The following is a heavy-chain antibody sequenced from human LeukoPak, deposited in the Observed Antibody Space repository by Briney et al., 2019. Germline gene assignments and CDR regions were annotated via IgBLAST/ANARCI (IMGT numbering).Heavy chain of an antibody. Sequence: PGGSLRLSCAASGFTVSSNYMSWVRQAPGKGLEWVSVIYRGGSTYYADSVKGRFTISRDNSKNTLYLQMNSLRAEDTAVYYCAREVGDYGDYVSYYYYGMDVWGQGTTVTVSS. CDR3: AREVGDYGDYVSYYYYGMDV. CDR2: IYRGGST. J-gene: IGHJ6*02. D-gene: IGHD4-17*01. CDR1: GFTVSSNY. V-gene: IGHV3-66*01.